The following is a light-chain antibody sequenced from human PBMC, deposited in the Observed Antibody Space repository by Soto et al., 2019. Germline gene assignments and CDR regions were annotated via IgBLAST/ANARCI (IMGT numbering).Light chain of an antibody. CDR1: QSISSNY. J-gene: IGKJ4*01. Sequence: EIVLTQSPGTLSLSPGERATLSCRASQSISSNYLAWYQQKPGQAPRLLIYGASSRATGIPDRFSGSGSGTDFTLTISRLEPEDFAVYYCQQYVRSPLTFGGGTKVEIK. CDR2: GAS. V-gene: IGKV3-20*01. CDR3: QQYVRSPLT.